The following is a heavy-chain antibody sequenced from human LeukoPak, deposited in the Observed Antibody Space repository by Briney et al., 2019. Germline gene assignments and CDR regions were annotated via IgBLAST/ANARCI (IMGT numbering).Heavy chain of an antibody. CDR3: AKIFSARYYDFWSGYSDISDY. J-gene: IGHJ4*02. V-gene: IGHV3-23*01. CDR1: GFAFSSYA. CDR2: ISGSGGST. D-gene: IGHD3-3*01. Sequence: GGSLRLFCAASGFAFSSYAMSWVRQAPGKGLEWVSAISGSGGSTYYADSVKGRFTISRDNSKNTLYLQMNSLRAEDTAVYYCAKIFSARYYDFWSGYSDISDYWGQGTLVTVSS.